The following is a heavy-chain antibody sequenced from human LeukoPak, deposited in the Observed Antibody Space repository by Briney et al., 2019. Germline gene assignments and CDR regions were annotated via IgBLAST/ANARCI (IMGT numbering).Heavy chain of an antibody. V-gene: IGHV3-7*01. CDR2: FAWDESDI. J-gene: IGHJ4*02. CDR3: VTEFWYRFDY. D-gene: IGHD3-3*01. Sequence: PGGSLRLSCITSGFNFRRYNMAWVRQAPGRGLEWLATFAWDESDIEYADTVRGRFTISRDNAKNSVHLQMTGLRAEDTAVYFCVTEFWYRFDYWGQGPLVTVSS. CDR1: GFNFRRYN.